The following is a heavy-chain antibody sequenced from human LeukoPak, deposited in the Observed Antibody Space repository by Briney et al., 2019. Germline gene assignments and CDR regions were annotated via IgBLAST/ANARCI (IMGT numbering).Heavy chain of an antibody. CDR3: ARLNCGGDCYPTPGGAFDI. CDR2: ISYDGSNK. J-gene: IGHJ3*02. CDR1: GFTFSSYA. V-gene: IGHV3-30-3*01. D-gene: IGHD2-21*02. Sequence: YPGRSLRLSCAASGFTFSSYAMHWVRQAPGKGLEWVAVISYDGSNKHYADSVKGRFTISRDNSKNTLYLQMNSLRAEDTAVYYCARLNCGGDCYPTPGGAFDIWGQGTMVTVSS.